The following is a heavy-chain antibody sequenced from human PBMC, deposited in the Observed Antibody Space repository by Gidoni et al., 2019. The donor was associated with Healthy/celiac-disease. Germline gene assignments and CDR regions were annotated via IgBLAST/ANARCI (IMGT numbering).Heavy chain of an antibody. CDR1: GGSISSSSYY. CDR3: ARHRGNIVATIFDY. D-gene: IGHD5-12*01. J-gene: IGHJ4*02. CDR2: IYYSGST. V-gene: IGHV4-39*01. Sequence: QLQLQESGPGLVKPSETLSLTCTVSGGSISSSSYYWGWLRQPPGKGLEWIGGIYYSGSTYYNPSLKSRVTISVDTSKNQFSLKLSSVTAADTAVYYCARHRGNIVATIFDYWGQGTLVTVSS.